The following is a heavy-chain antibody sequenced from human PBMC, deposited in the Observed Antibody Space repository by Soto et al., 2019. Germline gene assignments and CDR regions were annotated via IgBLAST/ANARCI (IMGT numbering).Heavy chain of an antibody. CDR2: INAGYGNT. Sequence: ASVKVSCKASGYTFSSYAMHWVRQAPGQRLEWMGWINAGYGNTKSSQKFQGRVTITRDTSASTAYMELSSLRSEDTAVYYCARTRSSSWPMDVWGQGTTVTVSS. V-gene: IGHV1-3*01. D-gene: IGHD6-13*01. CDR3: ARTRSSSWPMDV. CDR1: GYTFSSYA. J-gene: IGHJ6*02.